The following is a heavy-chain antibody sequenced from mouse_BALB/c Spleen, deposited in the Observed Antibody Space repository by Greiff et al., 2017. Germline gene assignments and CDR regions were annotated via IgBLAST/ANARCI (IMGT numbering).Heavy chain of an antibody. CDR1: GFSLTSYG. CDR3: ARFYRYDAMDY. Sequence: VKLQQSGPGLVAPSQSLSITCTVSGFSLTSYGVHWVRQPPGKGLEWLGVIWAGGSTNYNSALMSRLSISKDNSKSQVFLKMNSLQTDDTAMYYCARFYRYDAMDYWGQGTSVTVSS. V-gene: IGHV2-9*02. CDR2: IWAGGST. D-gene: IGHD2-14*01. J-gene: IGHJ4*01.